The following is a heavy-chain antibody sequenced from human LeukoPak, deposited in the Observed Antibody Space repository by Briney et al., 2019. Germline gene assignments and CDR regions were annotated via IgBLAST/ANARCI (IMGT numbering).Heavy chain of an antibody. CDR2: ISAYNGNT. V-gene: IGHV1-18*01. CDR1: GCTFTSYG. Sequence: ASVKVSCKASGCTFTSYGISWVRQAPGQGLEWMGWISAYNGNTNYAQKLQGRVTMTTDTSTSTAYMELRSLRSDDTAVYYCARVSDYDFWSGSNHYWGQGTLVTVSS. CDR3: ARVSDYDFWSGSNHY. J-gene: IGHJ4*02. D-gene: IGHD3-3*01.